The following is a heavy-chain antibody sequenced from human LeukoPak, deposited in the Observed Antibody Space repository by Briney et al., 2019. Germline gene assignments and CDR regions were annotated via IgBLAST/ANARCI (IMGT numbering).Heavy chain of an antibody. J-gene: IGHJ4*02. V-gene: IGHV4-4*09. CDR2: IYASGST. CDR1: GSFISSYY. D-gene: IGHD3-10*01. CDR3: ERHGFYHETNGHYLHYFAY. Sequence: EPLSLLCIVSGSFISSYYCRWIRQPPGKGLEWVGNIYASGSTSYNPSFKSRVIMSVDMSKSQFSLKLTSVTAADTAMYYCERHGFYHETNGHYLHYFAYWGQGTLVTVSS.